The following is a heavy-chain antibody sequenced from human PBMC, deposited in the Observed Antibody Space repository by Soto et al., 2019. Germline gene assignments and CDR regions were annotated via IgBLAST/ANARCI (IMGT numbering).Heavy chain of an antibody. CDR1: GGTFKMYA. Sequence: QVQLVQSGAEVRKPGSALRVSCKASGGTFKMYAMNWVRQAPGQGLEWMAGIIPIFDTPRYAQKFQGRVTIIVDETTTTGYMEVRSLRSEDTATYYCTRSIGSGGVMGGFDYWGQGTLVTVAS. CDR2: IIPIFDTP. CDR3: TRSIGSGGVMGGFDY. D-gene: IGHD3-16*01. V-gene: IGHV1-69*01. J-gene: IGHJ4*02.